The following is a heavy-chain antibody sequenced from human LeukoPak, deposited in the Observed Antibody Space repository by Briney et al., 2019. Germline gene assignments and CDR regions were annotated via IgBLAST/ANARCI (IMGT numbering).Heavy chain of an antibody. Sequence: TSETLSLTCTVSGGSITSGGSSWSWIRQHPGKGLEWIGYLYHSGGTYYSPSLKSRVTISMDTSKNQFSLNLSSVTAADAAVYFCARAAQNWNNAPYFNHWGQGTLVTVSS. D-gene: IGHD1-1*01. CDR2: LYHSGGT. CDR1: GGSITSGGSS. J-gene: IGHJ4*02. CDR3: ARAAQNWNNAPYFNH. V-gene: IGHV4-31*03.